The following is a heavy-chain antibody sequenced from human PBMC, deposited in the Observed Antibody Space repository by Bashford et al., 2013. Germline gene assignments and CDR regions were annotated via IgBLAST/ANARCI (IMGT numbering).Heavy chain of an antibody. CDR1: GYSFTNYY. J-gene: IGHJ4*02. CDR2: VNPNTGGT. D-gene: IGHD3-3*01. Sequence: VASVKVSCKASGYSFTNYYMHWVRQAPGQGLEWMGWVNPNTGGTKYAQKFQGGVTMTRDTSINTAYMELSNLKSDDTAVYYCARGSSISGVVPTAYDYWGQGTLVTVSS. V-gene: IGHV1-2*02. CDR3: ARGSSISGVVPTAYDY.